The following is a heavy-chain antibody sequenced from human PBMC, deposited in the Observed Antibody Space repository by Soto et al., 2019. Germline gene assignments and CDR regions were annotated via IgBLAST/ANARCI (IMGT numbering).Heavy chain of an antibody. D-gene: IGHD6-13*01. CDR3: ARVRQQLKKYYFDY. Sequence: SETLSLTCAVYGGSFSGYYWSWIRQPPGKGLEWIGEINHSGSTNYNPSLKSRVTISVDTSKNQFSLKLSSVTAADTAVYYCARVRQQLKKYYFDYWGQGTLVTV. CDR2: INHSGST. V-gene: IGHV4-34*01. J-gene: IGHJ4*02. CDR1: GGSFSGYY.